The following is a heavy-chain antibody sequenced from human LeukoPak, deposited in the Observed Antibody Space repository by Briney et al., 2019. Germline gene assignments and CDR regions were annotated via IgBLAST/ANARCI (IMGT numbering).Heavy chain of an antibody. J-gene: IGHJ4*02. CDR3: ARGSSAAAESYFDS. Sequence: GGSLRLSCAASGFTFSTYEINWVRQAPGKGLEWVANIKQGGNEIHYVESVKGRFTISRDNAKNSLYLQMNSLRAEDTAIYYCARGSSAAAESYFDSWGQGTLVTVSS. D-gene: IGHD6-25*01. CDR1: GFTFSTYE. V-gene: IGHV3-7*01. CDR2: IKQGGNEI.